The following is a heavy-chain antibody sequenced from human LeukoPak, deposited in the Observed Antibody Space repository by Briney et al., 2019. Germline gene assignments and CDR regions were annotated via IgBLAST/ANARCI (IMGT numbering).Heavy chain of an antibody. CDR2: ISYDGSDK. Sequence: GGSLRLSCVASGFSFRNYAMHWVRQAPGKGLEWVAVISYDGSDKYYADSVKGRFTISRDNSKNTLYLQMRSLRVEDTALYSCARPEDGYGYYDFWGQGTLATVSS. CDR3: ARPEDGYGYYDF. V-gene: IGHV3-30*04. J-gene: IGHJ4*02. D-gene: IGHD5-18*01. CDR1: GFSFRNYA.